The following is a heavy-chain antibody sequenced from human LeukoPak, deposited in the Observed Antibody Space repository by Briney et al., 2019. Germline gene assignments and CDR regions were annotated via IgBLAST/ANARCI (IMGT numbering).Heavy chain of an antibody. CDR3: ARDSVTIYYYYMDV. CDR2: IIPIFGTA. CDR1: GYTFTGYY. Sequence: SVKVSCKASGYTFTGYYMHWVRQAPGQGLEWMGGIIPIFGTANYAQKFQGRVTITADKSTSTAYMELSSLRSDDTAVYYCARDSVTIYYYYMDVWGKGTTVTVSS. D-gene: IGHD4-17*01. V-gene: IGHV1-69*06. J-gene: IGHJ6*03.